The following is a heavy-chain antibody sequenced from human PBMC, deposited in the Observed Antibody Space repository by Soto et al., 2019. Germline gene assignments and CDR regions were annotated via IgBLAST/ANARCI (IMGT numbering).Heavy chain of an antibody. CDR2: ISAYNGNT. Sequence: ASVKVSCKPSGFTFNNYGITWVRQAPGRGLEWMGWISAYNGNTNYAQKLQGRVTMTTDTSTSTAYMELRSLTSDDTAVYYCARLVALSASYYFDFWGQXTLVTVSS. CDR1: GFTFNNYG. V-gene: IGHV1-18*01. J-gene: IGHJ4*02. CDR3: ARLVALSASYYFDF. D-gene: IGHD2-8*01.